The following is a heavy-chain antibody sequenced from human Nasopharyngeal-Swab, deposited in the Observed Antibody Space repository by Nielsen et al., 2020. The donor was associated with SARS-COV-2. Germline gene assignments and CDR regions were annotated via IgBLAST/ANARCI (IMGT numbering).Heavy chain of an antibody. J-gene: IGHJ1*01. Sequence: GGSLRLSCAASGFTFSTYAMSWVRQAPGKGLEWVSGISGSGDNTYYADSVKGRFTISRDNSKNTLELNMNSLRAEDTAVYYCAKGVPGIAAAGTGYFQHWGQGTLVTVSS. CDR1: GFTFSTYA. CDR3: AKGVPGIAAAGTGYFQH. V-gene: IGHV3-23*01. CDR2: ISGSGDNT. D-gene: IGHD6-13*01.